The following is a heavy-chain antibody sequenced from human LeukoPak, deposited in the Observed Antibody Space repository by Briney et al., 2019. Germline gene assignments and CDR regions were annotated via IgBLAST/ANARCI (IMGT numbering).Heavy chain of an antibody. Sequence: SETLSLTCTVSGGSISSYYWSWIRQSPGKGLEWIGYIYYSGGTNYSPSLTSRVTISVDTSKNQFSLKLTSVTAADTAVYYCARGGTAFDYWGQGTLVTVSS. CDR1: GGSISSYY. D-gene: IGHD3-16*01. J-gene: IGHJ4*02. CDR2: IYYSGGT. V-gene: IGHV4-59*01. CDR3: ARGGTAFDY.